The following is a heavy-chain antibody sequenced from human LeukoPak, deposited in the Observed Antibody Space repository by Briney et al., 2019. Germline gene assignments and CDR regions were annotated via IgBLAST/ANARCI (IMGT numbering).Heavy chain of an antibody. CDR3: ARDLWNYAY. J-gene: IGHJ4*02. Sequence: GGSLRLSCAAAGFTFSCYSRSWVRQAPGKGLEWVSCISSSSSYIYQADSVKGRFTISRDNAKNSLYLQMNSLRAEDTAVYYCARDLWNYAYWGQGTLVTVSS. CDR2: ISSSSSYI. CDR1: GFTFSCYS. V-gene: IGHV3-21*01. D-gene: IGHD3-3*01.